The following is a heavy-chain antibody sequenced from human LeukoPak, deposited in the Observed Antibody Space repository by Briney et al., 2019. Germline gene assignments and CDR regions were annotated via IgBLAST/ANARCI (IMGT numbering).Heavy chain of an antibody. Sequence: PGGSLRLSCAASGFIFSSYSMNWVRQAPGKGLEWVSFISHSSWTIHYADSVKGRFTFSRDNAKNSLYLHMNSLRAEDTAVYYCVRLVTTVFRGWGQGTLVTVSS. CDR1: GFIFSSYS. CDR3: VRLVTTVFRG. CDR2: ISHSSWTI. V-gene: IGHV3-48*01. D-gene: IGHD4-11*01. J-gene: IGHJ4*02.